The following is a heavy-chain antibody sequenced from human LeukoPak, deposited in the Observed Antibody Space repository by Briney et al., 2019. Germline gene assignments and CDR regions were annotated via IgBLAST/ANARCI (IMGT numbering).Heavy chain of an antibody. CDR2: ISYDGSNK. CDR1: GFTVSSNY. Sequence: PGGSLRLSCAASGFTVSSNYMSWVRQAPGKGLEWVAVISYDGSNKYYADSVKGRFTISRDNSKNTLYLQMNSLRAEDTAVYYCAKDPFFRGDYGQSRGYWGQGTLVTVSS. J-gene: IGHJ4*02. D-gene: IGHD4-17*01. V-gene: IGHV3-30*18. CDR3: AKDPFFRGDYGQSRGY.